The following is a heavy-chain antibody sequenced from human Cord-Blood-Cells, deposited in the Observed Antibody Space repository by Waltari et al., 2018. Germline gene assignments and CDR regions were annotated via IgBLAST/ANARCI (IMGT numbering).Heavy chain of an antibody. D-gene: IGHD2-2*01. CDR2: IKQDGSEK. CDR3: ARGDQLPDFYYYYGMDV. CDR1: GFTFSSCW. J-gene: IGHJ6*02. Sequence: EVQLVESGGGLVQPGGSLRLSCAASGFTFSSCWMSWVRQAPGKGLEWVANIKQDGSEKYYVDSVKGRFTISRDNAKNSLYLQMNSLRAEDTAVYYCARGDQLPDFYYYYGMDVWGQGTTVTVPS. V-gene: IGHV3-7*01.